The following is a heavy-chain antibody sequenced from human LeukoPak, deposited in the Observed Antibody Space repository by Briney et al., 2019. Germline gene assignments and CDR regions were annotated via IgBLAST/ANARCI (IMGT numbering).Heavy chain of an antibody. J-gene: IGHJ4*02. D-gene: IGHD4-17*01. CDR3: ARDSYGDFFDY. CDR2: VYYRGST. CDR1: GGSISSSSYY. V-gene: IGHV4-39*07. Sequence: SETLSLTCTVSGGSISSSSYYWGWIRQPPGKGLEWIGSVYYRGSTYYNPSLKSRVTISVDTSKNQFSLKLSSVTAADTAVYYCARDSYGDFFDYWGQGTLVTVSS.